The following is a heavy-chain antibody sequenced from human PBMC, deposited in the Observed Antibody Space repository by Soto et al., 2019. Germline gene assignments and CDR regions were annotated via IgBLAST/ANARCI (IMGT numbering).Heavy chain of an antibody. CDR3: ARDRPTSSIRARDYYYAMDV. CDR2: ISSYNGNT. J-gene: IGHJ6*02. CDR1: GYTFITYG. D-gene: IGHD6-6*01. V-gene: IGHV1-18*01. Sequence: QVQLVQSGAEXXXPGASVKVSCKASGYTFITYGISWVRQAPGQGLEWMGWISSYNGNTNYAQKLQGRDTMTTDTSTTTTYMELRSLRSDDTAVYYCARDRPTSSIRARDYYYAMDVWGQGTTVTVSS.